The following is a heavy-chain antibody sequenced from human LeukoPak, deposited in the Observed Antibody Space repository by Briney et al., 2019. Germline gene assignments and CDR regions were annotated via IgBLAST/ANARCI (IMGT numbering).Heavy chain of an antibody. CDR1: SRSLSITNYY. V-gene: IGHV4-39*01. CDR3: TGLNTADERSASYNDYYKGLDV. Sequence: SETLSLTCSASSRSLSITNYYWPWIRQPPGKGLEWIGNIYYTGSDYYNPSLKGRVTISLDPSKNQFSLTLKSVTAADTAVFYCTGLNTADERSASYNDYYKGLDVWGQGTTVTVSS. D-gene: IGHD1-1*01. CDR2: IYYTGSD. J-gene: IGHJ6*02.